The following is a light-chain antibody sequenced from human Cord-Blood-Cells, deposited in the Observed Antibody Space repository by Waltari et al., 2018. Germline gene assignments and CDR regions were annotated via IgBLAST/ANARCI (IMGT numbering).Light chain of an antibody. CDR3: QQYGSSPRT. J-gene: IGKJ1*01. CDR2: GAS. Sequence: EIVLTQSPGTLSLSPGERATLSCRASQSVSSSYLALYQQKTGQAPRLLIYGASSRATGIPERFSGSGAGTDFTLTISRLEPEDLAVYYCQQYGSSPRTFGQGTKVEIK. CDR1: QSVSSSY. V-gene: IGKV3-20*01.